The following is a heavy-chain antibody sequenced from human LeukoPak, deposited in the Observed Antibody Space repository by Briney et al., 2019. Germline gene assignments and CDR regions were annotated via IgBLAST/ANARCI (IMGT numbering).Heavy chain of an antibody. CDR1: GGSISSGSYY. CDR2: IYTSGST. Sequence: PSETLSLTXTVSGGSISSGSYYWSWIRQPAGKGLEWIGRIYTSGSTNYNPSLKSRVTISVDTSQNQFSLKLTSVTAADTAVYYCARVTIFGVVFDPWGQGTLVTVSS. CDR3: ARVTIFGVVFDP. J-gene: IGHJ5*02. D-gene: IGHD3-3*01. V-gene: IGHV4-61*02.